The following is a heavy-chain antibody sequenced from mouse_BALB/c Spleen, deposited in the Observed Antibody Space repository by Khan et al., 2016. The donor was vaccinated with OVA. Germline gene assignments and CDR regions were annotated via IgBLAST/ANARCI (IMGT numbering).Heavy chain of an antibody. CDR2: MFYTGYT. V-gene: IGHV3-8*02. CDR1: GDSITSGY. CDR3: ARSTYRYAFAY. Sequence: EVQLQESGPSLVKPSQTLSLTCSVTGDSITSGYWSWIRKFPGNKLEYMGYMFYTGYTDYNLSLKSRLAITRHTSKNQYYLQLNSVTTEDTATYYCARSTYRYAFAYWGQGTLVTVSA. J-gene: IGHJ3*01. D-gene: IGHD2-14*01.